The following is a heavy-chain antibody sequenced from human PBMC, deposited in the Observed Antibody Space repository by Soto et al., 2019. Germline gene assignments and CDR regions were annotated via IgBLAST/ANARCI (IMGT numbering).Heavy chain of an antibody. CDR2: ISGSGGST. Sequence: GGSLRLSCAASGFTFSSYAMSWVRQAPGKGLEWVSAISGSGGSTYYADSVKGRFTISRDNSKNTLYLQMNSLRAEDTAVYYCAKGSREQWLVYWYFDLWGRGTLVTVSS. J-gene: IGHJ2*01. V-gene: IGHV3-23*01. CDR3: AKGSREQWLVYWYFDL. D-gene: IGHD6-19*01. CDR1: GFTFSSYA.